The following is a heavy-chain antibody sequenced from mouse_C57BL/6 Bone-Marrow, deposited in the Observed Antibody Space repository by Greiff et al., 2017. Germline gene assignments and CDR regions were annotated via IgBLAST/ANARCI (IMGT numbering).Heavy chain of an antibody. J-gene: IGHJ3*01. CDR1: GFTFSDYS. CDR2: ISNGGGST. CDR3: ARGIYYDAGFAY. D-gene: IGHD2-4*01. Sequence: DVMLVESGGGLVQPGGSLKLSCAASGFTFSDYSLYFVRQTPETRLEWVAYISNGGGSTYYPDTVKGRFTITRDNAKNNLYLQMSRLKSEDTAMYYCARGIYYDAGFAYWGQGTLVTVSA. V-gene: IGHV5-12*01.